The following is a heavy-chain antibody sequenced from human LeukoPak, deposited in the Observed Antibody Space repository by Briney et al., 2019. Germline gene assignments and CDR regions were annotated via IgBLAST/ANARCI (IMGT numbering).Heavy chain of an antibody. V-gene: IGHV3-48*04. CDR1: GFTFSSYS. J-gene: IGHJ6*03. CDR2: ISSSSSTI. Sequence: GSLRLSCAASGFTFSSYSMNWVRQAPGKGLEWVSYISSSSSTIYCADSVKGRFTISRDNAKNSLYLQMNSLRAEDTAVYYCARGARRYYYYMDVWGKGTTVTVSS. CDR3: ARGARRYYYYMDV.